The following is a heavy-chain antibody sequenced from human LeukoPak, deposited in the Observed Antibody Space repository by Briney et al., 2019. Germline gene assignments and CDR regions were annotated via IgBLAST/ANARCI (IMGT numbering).Heavy chain of an antibody. V-gene: IGHV1-69*05. CDR3: ARDPVGGYPSVVDWFDP. J-gene: IGHJ5*02. CDR2: IIPIFGTA. D-gene: IGHD3-22*01. Sequence: SVKVSCKASGGTFISYAICWVPQAPGQGLEWMGRIIPIFGTANYAQKFQGRVTITTDESTSTAYMELSSLRSEDTAVYYCARDPVGGYPSVVDWFDPWGQGTLVTVSS. CDR1: GGTFISYA.